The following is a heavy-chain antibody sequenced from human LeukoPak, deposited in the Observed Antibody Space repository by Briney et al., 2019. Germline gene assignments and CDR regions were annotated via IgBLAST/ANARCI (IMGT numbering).Heavy chain of an antibody. J-gene: IGHJ4*02. V-gene: IGHV4-39*07. CDR2: IYYSGST. D-gene: IGHD6-19*01. CDR1: GGSISSSSYY. CDR3: ARDPKQWLGSGGGNTFDY. Sequence: SETLSLTCTVSGGSISSSSYYWGWIRQPPGKGLEWIVSIYYSGSTYYNPSLKSRVTISVDTSKNQFSLKLSSVTAADTAVYYCARDPKQWLGSGGGNTFDYWGQGTLVTVSS.